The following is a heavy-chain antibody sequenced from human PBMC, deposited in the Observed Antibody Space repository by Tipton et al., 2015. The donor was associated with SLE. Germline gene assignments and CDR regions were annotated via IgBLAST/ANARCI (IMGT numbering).Heavy chain of an antibody. CDR2: VFVSGTV. Sequence: TLSLTCTVSGGSINSGNFYWNWIRQPAGKGLEWIGRVFVSGTVNYNPSLKSRLTISVDTSRNQFSLKMNSVTAADTAIYYCARAWSYSTGWYYDLWGRGTLVTVSS. J-gene: IGHJ2*01. CDR1: GGSINSGNFY. V-gene: IGHV4-61*02. CDR3: ARAWSYSTGWYYDL. D-gene: IGHD6-19*01.